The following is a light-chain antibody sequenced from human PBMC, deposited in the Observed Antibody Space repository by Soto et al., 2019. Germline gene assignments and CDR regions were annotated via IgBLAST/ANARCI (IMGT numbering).Light chain of an antibody. J-gene: IGKJ1*01. Sequence: AIQMTQSPSSLSASVGDRVTITCRASQDIRNDLGWYQQKRGKTPKLLIFAASSLQSGVPSRFSGRGSGTDFTLNISSLQPEDFATYYCLQDFNYPWTFGQATKLEIE. CDR2: AAS. CDR1: QDIRND. V-gene: IGKV1-6*01. CDR3: LQDFNYPWT.